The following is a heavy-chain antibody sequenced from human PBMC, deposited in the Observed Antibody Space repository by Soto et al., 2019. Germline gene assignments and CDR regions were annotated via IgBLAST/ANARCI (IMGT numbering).Heavy chain of an antibody. Sequence: GASVKVSCKASGGTFSSYAISWVRQAPGQGLEWMGGIIPIFGTANYAQKFQGRVTITADESTSTAYMELSSLRSEDTAVYYCARGKSSGRADYYGMDVWGQGPTVTVSS. CDR2: IIPIFGTA. V-gene: IGHV1-69*13. CDR1: GGTFSSYA. J-gene: IGHJ6*02. CDR3: ARGKSSGRADYYGMDV. D-gene: IGHD6-19*01.